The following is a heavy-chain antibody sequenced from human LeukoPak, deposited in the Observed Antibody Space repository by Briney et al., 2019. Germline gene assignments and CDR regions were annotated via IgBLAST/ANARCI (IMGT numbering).Heavy chain of an antibody. CDR2: INPNSGGT. CDR3: ATLIAAGFKEGNYFDY. J-gene: IGHJ4*02. V-gene: IGHV1-2*02. D-gene: IGHD6-13*01. CDR1: GYTFTGYY. Sequence: ASVKVSCKASGYTFTGYYMHWVRQAPGQGLEWMGWINPNSGGTNYAQKFQGRVTMTRNTSISTAYMELSSLRSEDTAVYYCATLIAAGFKEGNYFDYWGQGTLVTVSS.